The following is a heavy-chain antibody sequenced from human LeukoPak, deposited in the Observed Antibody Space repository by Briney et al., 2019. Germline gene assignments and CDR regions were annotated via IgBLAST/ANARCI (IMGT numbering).Heavy chain of an antibody. D-gene: IGHD2-2*01. Sequence: PGGSLRLSCAASGFTFSSYAMSWVRQAPGKGLEWVSGISGSGGSTYYADSVKGRFTISRDNSKNTLYLQMNSLRAEDTAVYYCAKGLSSTVAVPAERFLLDYWGQGTLVTVSS. CDR1: GFTFSSYA. V-gene: IGHV3-23*01. J-gene: IGHJ4*02. CDR3: AKGLSSTVAVPAERFLLDY. CDR2: ISGSGGST.